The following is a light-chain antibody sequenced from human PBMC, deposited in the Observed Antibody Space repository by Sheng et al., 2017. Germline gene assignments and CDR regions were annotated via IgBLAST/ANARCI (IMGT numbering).Light chain of an antibody. J-gene: IGKJ4*01. CDR1: QSVSSK. CDR3: QQYDKWPLP. V-gene: IGKV3-15*01. CDR2: GAS. Sequence: EIVMTQSPATLSVSPGERATLSCRASQSVSSKLAWYQQKPGQAPRLLIYGASTRATGIPARFSGSGSGTEFTLTISSLQSEDFAVYYCQQYDKWPLPFGGGTKGGDQT.